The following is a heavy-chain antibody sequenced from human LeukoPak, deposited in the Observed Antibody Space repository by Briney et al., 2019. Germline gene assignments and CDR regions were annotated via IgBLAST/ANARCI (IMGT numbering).Heavy chain of an antibody. CDR3: ARQYYDIWTGYYNFDY. Sequence: SVKVSCKASGYTFTGYYMHWVRQAPGQGLEWMGWINPNSGGTNYAQKFQGWVTMNRDKSISTAYMELSRLRSDDTAVYYCARQYYDIWTGYYNFDYWGQGTLVTVSS. D-gene: IGHD3-9*01. V-gene: IGHV1-2*04. CDR2: INPNSGGT. J-gene: IGHJ4*02. CDR1: GYTFTGYY.